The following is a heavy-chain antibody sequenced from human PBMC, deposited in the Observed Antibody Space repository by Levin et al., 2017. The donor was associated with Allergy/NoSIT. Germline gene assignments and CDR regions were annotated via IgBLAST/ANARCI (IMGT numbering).Heavy chain of an antibody. J-gene: IGHJ4*02. CDR3: TSSRELLFGS. CDR2: INHSGST. Sequence: PSQTLSLTCAVYGGSFSAYYWSWIRQPPGKGLEWIGEINHSGSTNYNPSLKSRVTISVDTSKNQFSLKLSSVTAADTAVYYCTSSRELLFGSWGQGTLVTVSS. V-gene: IGHV4-34*01. CDR1: GGSFSAYY. D-gene: IGHD1-26*01.